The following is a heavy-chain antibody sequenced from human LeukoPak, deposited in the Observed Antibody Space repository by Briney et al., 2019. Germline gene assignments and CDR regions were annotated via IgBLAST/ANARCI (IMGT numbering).Heavy chain of an antibody. CDR3: ARDSRKVAARDIAAFDY. V-gene: IGHV1-2*06. CDR2: INPNSGGT. Sequence: GASVKVSCKASGYTFTGYYMHWVRQAPGQGLEWMGRINPNSGGTNYARKFQGRVTMTRDTSISTAYMELSRLRSDDTAVYYCARDSRKVAARDIAAFDYWGQGTLVTVSS. CDR1: GYTFTGYY. J-gene: IGHJ4*02. D-gene: IGHD6-6*01.